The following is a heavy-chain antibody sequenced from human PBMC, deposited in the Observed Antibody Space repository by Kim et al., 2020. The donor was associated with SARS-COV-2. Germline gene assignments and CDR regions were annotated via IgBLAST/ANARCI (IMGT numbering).Heavy chain of an antibody. Sequence: GGSLRLSCAASGFTFSSYAMHWVRQAPGKGLEWVAVISYDGSNKYYADSVKGRFTISRDNSKNTLYLQMNSLRAEDTAVYYCARGALGVTDFDYWGQGTL. CDR3: ARGALGVTDFDY. J-gene: IGHJ4*02. CDR1: GFTFSSYA. CDR2: ISYDGSNK. D-gene: IGHD2-21*02. V-gene: IGHV3-30*04.